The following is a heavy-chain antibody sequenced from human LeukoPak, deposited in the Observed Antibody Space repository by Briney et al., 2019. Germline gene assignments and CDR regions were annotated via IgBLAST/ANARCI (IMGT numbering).Heavy chain of an antibody. D-gene: IGHD3-22*01. J-gene: IGHJ1*01. V-gene: IGHV1-69*04. Sequence: GASVKVSCKASGGTFSSYAISWVRQAPGQGLEWMGRIIPIFGIANYAQKFQGRVTITADKSTSTAYMELSSLRSEDTAVYYCATGLHYYDSSGLKEYFQRWGQGTLVTVSS. CDR1: GGTFSSYA. CDR3: ATGLHYYDSSGLKEYFQR. CDR2: IIPIFGIA.